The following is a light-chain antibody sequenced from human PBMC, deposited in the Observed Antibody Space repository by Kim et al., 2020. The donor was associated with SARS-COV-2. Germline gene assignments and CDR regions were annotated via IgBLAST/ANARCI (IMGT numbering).Light chain of an antibody. J-gene: IGKJ2*01. V-gene: IGKV4-1*01. Sequence: RATINCKASQSVLHSSNNKNYLAWYQQKPGQPPKLLIYSASTRASGVPDRFSGSGSGTDFTLTISSLQAEDVAVYYCQQYYSTPYTFGQGTKLEI. CDR2: SAS. CDR3: QQYYSTPYT. CDR1: QSVLHSSNNKNY.